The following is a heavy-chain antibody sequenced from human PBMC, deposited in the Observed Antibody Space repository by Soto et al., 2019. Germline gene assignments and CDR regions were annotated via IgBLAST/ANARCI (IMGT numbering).Heavy chain of an antibody. Sequence: TLSLTCTVNGGSFSTYYWSWMRQPPGRGLEWVGEINHSGSTNYNPTLKSRVTISVDTSKNQFSLKLSSVTAADTAVYYCAREAPKAGTLPPGPSYFDYWGQGTLVTVSS. J-gene: IGHJ4*02. V-gene: IGHV4-34*09. CDR1: GGSFSTYY. CDR2: INHSGST. CDR3: AREAPKAGTLPPGPSYFDY. D-gene: IGHD6-13*01.